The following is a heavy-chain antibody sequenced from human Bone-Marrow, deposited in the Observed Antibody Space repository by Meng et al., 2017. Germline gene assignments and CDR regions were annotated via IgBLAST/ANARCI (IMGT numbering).Heavy chain of an antibody. V-gene: IGHV3-9*01. D-gene: IGHD6-13*01. CDR1: GFTFDDYA. CDR2: ISWNSGSI. CDR3: ARLDSSSWFGPYGMDV. Sequence: SLKISCAASGFTFDDYAMHWVRQAPGKGLEWVSGISWNSGSIGYADSVKGRFTISRDNSKNTLYLQMNSLRAEDTAVYYCARLDSSSWFGPYGMDVWGQGTTVTVSS. J-gene: IGHJ6*02.